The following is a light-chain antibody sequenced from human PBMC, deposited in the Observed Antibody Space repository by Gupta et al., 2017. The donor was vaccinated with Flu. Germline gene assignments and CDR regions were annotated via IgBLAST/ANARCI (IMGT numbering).Light chain of an antibody. CDR1: QSVSRY. CDR2: DAS. CDR3: QQRSNGHQVLFT. J-gene: IGKJ3*01. V-gene: IGKV3-11*01. Sequence: LSLYPGERATLSCRASQSVSRYLAWYKQKPGQAPRRLIYDASKRATGSPDRFSGSGYGKDCTLTISSLEPEECAVYYCQQRSNGHQVLFTFGHGTKVDIK.